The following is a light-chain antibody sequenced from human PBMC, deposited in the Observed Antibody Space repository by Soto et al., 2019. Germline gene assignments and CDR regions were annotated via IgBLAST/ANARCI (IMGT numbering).Light chain of an antibody. Sequence: EIVMTQSPATLSVSPGERATLSCRASQSISRYLAWYQQKPGQAPRLLSYGASTRATDIPARFSGGGSGTEFTLTINSQKPEDVAVYYCHQYNDWPRGTFGQGTKVE. CDR3: HQYNDWPRGT. CDR2: GAS. J-gene: IGKJ1*01. CDR1: QSISRY. V-gene: IGKV3-15*01.